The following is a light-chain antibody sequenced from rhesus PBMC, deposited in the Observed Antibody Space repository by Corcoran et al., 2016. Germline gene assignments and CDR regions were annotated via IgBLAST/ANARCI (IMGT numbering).Light chain of an antibody. CDR2: QVS. CDR3: GLGTHWP. J-gene: IGKJ2*01. CDR1: QSLVDSDGNTY. V-gene: IGKV2-64*02. Sequence: DVVLTQSPLSLPITPGQPASISCRSSQSLVDSDGNTYLSWYQQNPGQPPRLLIYQVSTRFSGVPDRFSGSGAVTDFTLKIRRVEAEDVWVYYCGLGTHWPFGQGTKVEIK.